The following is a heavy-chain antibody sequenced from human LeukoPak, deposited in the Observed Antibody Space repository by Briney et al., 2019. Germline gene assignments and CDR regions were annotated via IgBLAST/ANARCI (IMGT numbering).Heavy chain of an antibody. V-gene: IGHV3-23*01. CDR1: GFTFSSYA. CDR3: AVYGSGNIKSNHPTFDY. D-gene: IGHD3-10*01. J-gene: IGHJ4*02. Sequence: GGSLRLSCAASGFTFSSYAMSWVRQAPGKGLEWVSAISGSGGSTYYADSVKGRFTISRDNAKNSLYLQMNSLRAEDTALYYCAVYGSGNIKSNHPTFDYWGQGTLVTVSS. CDR2: ISGSGGST.